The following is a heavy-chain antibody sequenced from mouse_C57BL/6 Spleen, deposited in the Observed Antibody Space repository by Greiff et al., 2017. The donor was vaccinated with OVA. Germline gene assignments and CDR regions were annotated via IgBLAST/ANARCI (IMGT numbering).Heavy chain of an antibody. CDR2: ISDGGSYT. CDR1: GFTFSSYA. V-gene: IGHV5-4*01. CDR3: AREGNKSAWFAY. D-gene: IGHD1-3*01. J-gene: IGHJ3*01. Sequence: EVHLVESGGGLVKPGGSLKLSCAASGFTFSSYAMSWVRQTPEKRLEWVATISDGGSYTYYPDNVKGRFTISRDNAKNNLYLQMSHLKSEDTAMYYCAREGNKSAWFAYWGQGTLVTVSA.